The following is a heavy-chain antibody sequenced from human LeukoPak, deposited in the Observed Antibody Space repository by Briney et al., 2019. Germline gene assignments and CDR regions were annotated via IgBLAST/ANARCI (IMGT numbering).Heavy chain of an antibody. CDR2: INSDGGST. V-gene: IGHV3-74*01. D-gene: IGHD6-13*01. CDR1: GFSFSSYW. Sequence: GGSLRLSCAASGFSFSSYWMHWVRQTPGRGLMWVSRINSDGGSTTYADSVKGRFTISRDNAKNTLYLQMNSLRAEDTAVYYCARLMSVAAAWFDPWGKGTLVTVSS. J-gene: IGHJ5*02. CDR3: ARLMSVAAAWFDP.